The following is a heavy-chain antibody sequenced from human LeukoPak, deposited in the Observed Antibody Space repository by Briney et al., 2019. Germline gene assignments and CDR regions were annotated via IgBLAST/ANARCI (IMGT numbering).Heavy chain of an antibody. V-gene: IGHV4-30-2*01. J-gene: IGHJ4*02. D-gene: IGHD2-2*02. CDR1: GDSISSGTYS. Sequence: SETLSLTCAVSGDSISSGTYSWTWLRQPPGKGLEWIGFISHSGSTYYNPSLKSRVPMSVDRSENQLSLKLSSVTAADTAVYYCARGLIVPSTIFDYWGQGALVTVSS. CDR2: ISHSGST. CDR3: ARGLIVPSTIFDY.